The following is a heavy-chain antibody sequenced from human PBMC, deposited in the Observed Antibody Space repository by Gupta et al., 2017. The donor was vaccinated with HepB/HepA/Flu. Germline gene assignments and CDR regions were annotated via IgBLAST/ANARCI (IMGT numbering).Heavy chain of an antibody. Sequence: EVQLVESGRGLVQPGGSLRLSCAASGFTFSNYEMNWVRQAPGKGLEWLSYFKIIGKNKNYADSIKGRFSISRDNAQGSLYLKMNSLRVEDPAVYFGARDYGVNSFYFDYWGPGILVTVSS. CDR2: FKIIGKNK. V-gene: IGHV3-48*03. D-gene: IGHD4-23*01. J-gene: IGHJ4*02. CDR3: ARDYGVNSFYFDY. CDR1: GFTFSNYE.